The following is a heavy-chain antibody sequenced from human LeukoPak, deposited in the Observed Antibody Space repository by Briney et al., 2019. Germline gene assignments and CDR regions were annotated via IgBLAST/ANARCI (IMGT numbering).Heavy chain of an antibody. D-gene: IGHD3-10*01. J-gene: IGHJ4*02. CDR2: MNPNSGNT. Sequence: ASVKVSCKASGYTFTSYDINWVRQATGQGLEWMGWMNPNSGNTGYAQKFQGRVTMSRNTSISTAYMELSSLRSEDTAVYYCARGSIRGVSADYWGQGTLVTVSS. CDR1: GYTFTSYD. V-gene: IGHV1-8*01. CDR3: ARGSIRGVSADY.